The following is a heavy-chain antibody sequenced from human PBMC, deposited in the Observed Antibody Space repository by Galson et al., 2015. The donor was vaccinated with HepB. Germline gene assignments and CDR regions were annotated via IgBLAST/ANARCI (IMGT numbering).Heavy chain of an antibody. J-gene: IGHJ4*02. Sequence: SVKVSCKASGYTFTSYGLSWLRQAPGQGLEYMGWISPYNGNTNYAQKLQGRVTMTTDKSTTTAYMELRSLRSDDTAVYYCGLRTGTYPYYFDFWGQGPL. CDR1: GYTFTSYG. V-gene: IGHV1-18*01. D-gene: IGHD3-10*01. CDR3: GLRTGTYPYYFDF. CDR2: ISPYNGNT.